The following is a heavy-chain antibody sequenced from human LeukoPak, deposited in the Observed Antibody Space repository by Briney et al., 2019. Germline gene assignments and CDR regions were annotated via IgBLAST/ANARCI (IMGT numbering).Heavy chain of an antibody. V-gene: IGHV4-59*01. J-gene: IGHJ3*02. CDR1: GGSIRSYY. D-gene: IGHD3-10*01. CDR2: IYYSGNS. CDR3: AGHGSGSYLGAFDI. Sequence: SETLSLTCTVSGGSIRSYYWSWIRQPPGKGLEWIGYIYYSGNSNYNPSLKSRVTISVDTSKNQFSLRLSSVTAADTAVYYCAGHGSGSYLGAFDIWGQGTMVTVSS.